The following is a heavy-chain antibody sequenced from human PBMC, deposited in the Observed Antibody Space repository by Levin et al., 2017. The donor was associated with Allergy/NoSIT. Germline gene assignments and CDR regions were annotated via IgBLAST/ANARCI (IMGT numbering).Heavy chain of an antibody. Sequence: GGSLRLSCAVSGFTFSDHYMDWVRQAPGKGLEWVGRIRTKGYSRATEYVASVTCRFTISRDDSRNSLYLQMNSLKVEDTAVYYCLKMGRNDQPDYWGRGTLVTVSS. J-gene: IGHJ4*02. V-gene: IGHV3-72*01. CDR1: GFTFSDHY. D-gene: IGHD1-1*01. CDR3: LKMGRNDQPDY. CDR2: IRTKGYSRAT.